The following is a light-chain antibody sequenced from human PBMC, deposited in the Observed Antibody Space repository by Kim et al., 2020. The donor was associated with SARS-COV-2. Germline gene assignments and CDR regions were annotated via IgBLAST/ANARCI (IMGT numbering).Light chain of an antibody. CDR2: KDS. V-gene: IGLV3-27*01. CDR3: YSAADNNLV. Sequence: VSPGQPARITCSGDVLAKKYARWFQQKPGQAPVLVIYKDSERPSGIPERFSGSSSGTTVTLTISGAQVEDEADYYCYSAADNNLVFGGGTQLTVL. J-gene: IGLJ2*01. CDR1: VLAKKY.